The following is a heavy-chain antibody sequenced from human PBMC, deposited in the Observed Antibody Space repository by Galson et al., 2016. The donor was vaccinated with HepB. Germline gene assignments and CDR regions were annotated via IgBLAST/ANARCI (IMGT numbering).Heavy chain of an antibody. V-gene: IGHV6-1*01. CDR1: GDSVSNNSAA. CDR3: AREATVTRGAFDM. D-gene: IGHD4-17*01. Sequence: CAISGDSVSNNSAAWHWIRQSPSRGLEWLGRTYYRSKWYNDYAVSVKSRIAINPDTSKNQFSLQLNSVTPEDTAVYYCAREATVTRGAFDMWGQGTMVTVSS. J-gene: IGHJ3*02. CDR2: TYYRSKWYN.